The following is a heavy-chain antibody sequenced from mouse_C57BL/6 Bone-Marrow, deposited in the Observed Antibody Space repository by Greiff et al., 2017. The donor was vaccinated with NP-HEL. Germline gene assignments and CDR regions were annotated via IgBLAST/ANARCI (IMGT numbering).Heavy chain of an antibody. Sequence: QVQLQQPGAELVMPGASVKLSCKASGYTFTSYWMHWVKQRPGQGLEWIGEIDPSDSYTNYNQKFKGKSTLTVDKSSSTAYMQLSSLTSEDSAVYDCAREGGDCDWFAYWGQGTLVTVSA. CDR2: IDPSDSYT. CDR1: GYTFTSYW. V-gene: IGHV1-69*01. D-gene: IGHD2-4*01. J-gene: IGHJ3*01. CDR3: AREGGDCDWFAY.